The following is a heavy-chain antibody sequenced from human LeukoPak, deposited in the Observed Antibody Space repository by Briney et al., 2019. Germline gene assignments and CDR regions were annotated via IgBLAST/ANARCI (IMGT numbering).Heavy chain of an antibody. CDR3: AKESESYDSSGSTFDF. J-gene: IGHJ4*02. V-gene: IGHV3-30*02. D-gene: IGHD3-22*01. Sequence: GGSLRLSCAASGFTFSSYSMNWVRQAPGKGLEWVAFIRYDGSNKYYSDSVKGRFTISRDNSKNTLYLQMNSLRAEDTAVYYCAKESESYDSSGSTFDFWGQGTLVTVSS. CDR1: GFTFSSYS. CDR2: IRYDGSNK.